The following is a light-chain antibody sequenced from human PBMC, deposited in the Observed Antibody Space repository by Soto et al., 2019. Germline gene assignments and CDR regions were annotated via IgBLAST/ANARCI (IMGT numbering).Light chain of an antibody. CDR3: QQYGNSPRT. Sequence: EMVLTQSPGTLSLAPGERATLSCRASQSVSYNYLAGYQQKPGKAPKILIYDASSRAAVIPDRFSGSGSGTAFPLTISRMVPEDFAVYYCQQYGNSPRTFGQGTKVDIK. J-gene: IGKJ1*01. CDR1: QSVSYNY. CDR2: DAS. V-gene: IGKV3-20*01.